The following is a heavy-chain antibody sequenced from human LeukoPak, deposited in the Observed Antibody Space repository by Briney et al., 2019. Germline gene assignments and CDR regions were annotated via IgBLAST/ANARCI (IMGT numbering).Heavy chain of an antibody. Sequence: GGSLRLSCAASGFTVSSNYMSWVRQAPRKGLEWVSVLYSGSNTYYADSVKGRFTVSRDNSKNTLYLQMNSLRAEDTAVYYCATSGGDRSADAFDIWGQGTMVTVSS. V-gene: IGHV3-53*01. CDR1: GFTVSSNY. CDR3: ATSGGDRSADAFDI. D-gene: IGHD2-21*02. J-gene: IGHJ3*02. CDR2: LYSGSNT.